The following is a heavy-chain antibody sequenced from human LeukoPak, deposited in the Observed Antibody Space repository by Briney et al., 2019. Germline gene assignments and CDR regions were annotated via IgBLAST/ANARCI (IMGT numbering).Heavy chain of an antibody. CDR3: ARGQPLVYYYYGMDV. D-gene: IGHD2-8*02. CDR1: GFTVSSNY. J-gene: IGHJ6*02. CDR2: IYSGGST. V-gene: IGHV3-66*01. Sequence: GGSLRLSYAASGFTVSSNYMSWVRQAPGKGLEWVSVIYSGGSTYCADSVKGGFTISRDNSKNTLYLQMNSLRAEDTAVYYCARGQPLVYYYYGMDVWGQGTTVTVSS.